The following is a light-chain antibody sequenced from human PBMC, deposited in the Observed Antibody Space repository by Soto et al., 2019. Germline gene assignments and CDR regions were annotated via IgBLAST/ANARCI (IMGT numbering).Light chain of an antibody. CDR2: AAS. J-gene: IGKJ5*01. Sequence: DIELTQSPSFLSPSIGESVTITCRASQVISTSLAWYKVKQGKAPKLRIYAASTLESGVTSRFSATVSGTEFSITITSLQPEDLATYYCQQLFDSPITFGQGTRLEIK. CDR3: QQLFDSPIT. V-gene: IGKV1-9*01. CDR1: QVISTS.